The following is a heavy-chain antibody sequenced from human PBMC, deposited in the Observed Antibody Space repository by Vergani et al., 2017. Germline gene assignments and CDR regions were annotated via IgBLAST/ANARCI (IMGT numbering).Heavy chain of an antibody. Sequence: EVQLVESGGGLVKPGGSLRLSCAASGFTFSNAWMSWVRQAPGKGLEWVGRIKSKTDGGTTDYAAPVKGRFTISRDDSKNTLYLQMNSLKTEDTAVYYCTTDQGGGSYGSFDYWGQGTLVTVSS. CDR1: GFTFSNAW. V-gene: IGHV3-15*01. D-gene: IGHD2-15*01. CDR3: TTDQGGGSYGSFDY. J-gene: IGHJ4*02. CDR2: IKSKTDGGTT.